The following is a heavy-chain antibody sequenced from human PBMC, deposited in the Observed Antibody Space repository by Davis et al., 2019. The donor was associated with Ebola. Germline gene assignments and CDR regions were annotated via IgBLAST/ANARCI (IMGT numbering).Heavy chain of an antibody. V-gene: IGHV3-23*01. CDR3: ARDSWVAYCGGDCYLDAFDI. CDR1: GFTFSSYA. J-gene: IGHJ3*02. CDR2: ISSSGGST. Sequence: PGGSLRLSCAASGFTFSSYAMSWVRQAPGKGLEWVSAISSSGGSTYYADSVKGRFTISRDSSKNTLHLQMSSLRAEDTAVYYCARDSWVAYCGGDCYLDAFDIWGQGTMVTVSS. D-gene: IGHD2-21*02.